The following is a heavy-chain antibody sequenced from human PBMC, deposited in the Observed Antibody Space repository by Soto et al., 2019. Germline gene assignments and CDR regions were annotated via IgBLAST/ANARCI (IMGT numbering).Heavy chain of an antibody. D-gene: IGHD1-1*01. J-gene: IGHJ6*02. Sequence: PSETLSLTCAVSGYSISSGYYWGWIRQPPGKGLEWIGSIYHSVSTYYNPSLKSRVTISVDTSKNQFSLKLSSVTAADTAVYYCATRWNWNVTGGTTRDYCYGMDVWGHGTTVTLSS. CDR1: GYSISSGYY. CDR3: ATRWNWNVTGGTTRDYCYGMDV. CDR2: IYHSVST. V-gene: IGHV4-38-2*01.